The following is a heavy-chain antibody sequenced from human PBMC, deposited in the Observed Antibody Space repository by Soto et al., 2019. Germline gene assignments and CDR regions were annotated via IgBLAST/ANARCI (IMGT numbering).Heavy chain of an antibody. CDR1: GFRFSEHA. V-gene: IGHV3-49*04. CDR3: SRGSFGYYGP. CDR2: IRNAPYGGTT. Sequence: PGGSLRLSCNCSGFRFSEHAMTWVRQAPGKGLEWVGFIRNAPYGGTTDYAASVRGRFTISRDDSASIAYLQMNSLKTEDSGLYYCSRGSFGYYGPWGPGTLVTVSS. D-gene: IGHD2-2*03. J-gene: IGHJ5*02.